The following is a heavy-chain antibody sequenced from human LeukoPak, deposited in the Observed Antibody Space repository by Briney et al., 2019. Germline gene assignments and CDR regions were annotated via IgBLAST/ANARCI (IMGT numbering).Heavy chain of an antibody. D-gene: IGHD3-16*02. CDR1: GFSFSSYV. J-gene: IGHJ4*02. CDR2: ISGSGGST. CDR3: AKDGDIWGSYRYVR. V-gene: IGHV3-23*01. Sequence: GGSLRLSCAVSGFSFSSYVISWVRQAPGKGLEWVSGISGSGGSTYYADSVKGRITISRDNSKDTLYLQMNSLRPEDTAVYYCAKDGDIWGSYRYVRWGQGTLVTVSS.